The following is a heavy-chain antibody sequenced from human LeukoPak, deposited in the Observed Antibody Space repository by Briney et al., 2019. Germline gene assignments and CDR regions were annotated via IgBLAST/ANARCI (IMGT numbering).Heavy chain of an antibody. V-gene: IGHV3-74*01. D-gene: IGHD1-26*01. CDR3: ARDIGATNWFDP. CDR1: GFTFSSYW. CDR2: INSDGRST. Sequence: GGSLTLSCAASGFTFSSYWMHWVRQAPGKGLVWVSRINSDGRSTSYADSVKGRFTISRDNAKNTLYLQMNSLRAEDTAVYYCARDIGATNWFDPWGQGTLVTVSS. J-gene: IGHJ5*02.